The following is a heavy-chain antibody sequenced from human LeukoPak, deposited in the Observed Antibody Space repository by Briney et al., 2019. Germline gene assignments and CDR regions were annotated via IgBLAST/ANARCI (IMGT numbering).Heavy chain of an antibody. CDR3: ARVYDILTGYYWFDP. Sequence: ASVKVSCKASGYTFTGYYMHWVRQAPGQGLEWMGWINPNSGGTNYAQKFQGRVTMTRDTSISTAYMELRSLRSDDTAVYYCARVYDILTGYYWFDPWGQGTLVTVSS. J-gene: IGHJ5*02. CDR1: GYTFTGYY. CDR2: INPNSGGT. V-gene: IGHV1-2*02. D-gene: IGHD3-9*01.